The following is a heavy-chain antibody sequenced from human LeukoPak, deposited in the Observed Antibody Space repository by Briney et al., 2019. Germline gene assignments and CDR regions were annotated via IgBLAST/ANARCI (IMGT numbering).Heavy chain of an antibody. CDR3: AKAVGDYYYYGSAEIAFDI. V-gene: IGHV3-53*01. D-gene: IGHD3-10*01. J-gene: IGHJ3*02. CDR2: IYSGGST. Sequence: PGGSLRLSCAASGFTVSSNYMSWVRQAPGKGLEWVSVIYSGGSTYYADSVKGRFTISRDNSKNTLYLQMNSLRAEDTAVYYCAKAVGDYYYYGSAEIAFDIWGQGTMVTVSS. CDR1: GFTVSSNY.